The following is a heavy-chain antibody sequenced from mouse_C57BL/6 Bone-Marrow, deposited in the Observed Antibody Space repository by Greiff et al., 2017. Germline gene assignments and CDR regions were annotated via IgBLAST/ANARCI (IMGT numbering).Heavy chain of an antibody. Sequence: VKLQESGAELARPGASVKMSCKASGYTFTSYTMHWVKQRPGQGLEWIGYINPSSGYTKYNQKFKDKATLTADKSSSTAYMQLSSLTSEDSAVYYCAILWLRRRDYWGQGTTLTVSS. J-gene: IGHJ2*01. V-gene: IGHV1-4*01. CDR2: INPSSGYT. CDR3: AILWLRRRDY. CDR1: GYTFTSYT. D-gene: IGHD2-2*01.